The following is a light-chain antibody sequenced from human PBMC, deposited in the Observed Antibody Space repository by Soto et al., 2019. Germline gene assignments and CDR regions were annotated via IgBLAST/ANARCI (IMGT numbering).Light chain of an antibody. V-gene: IGKV1-5*03. CDR2: KAS. CDR3: QQYNTYPWK. J-gene: IGKJ1*01. CDR1: QSINTW. Sequence: DIHMTQSPSTLSASVGDRVTITCRASQSINTWLAWYQQKPGKAPKLLISKASGLERGVPSRFSGSGSGTEFTLIISSLQPGDLATYYCQQYNTYPWKFGQGTKVEVK.